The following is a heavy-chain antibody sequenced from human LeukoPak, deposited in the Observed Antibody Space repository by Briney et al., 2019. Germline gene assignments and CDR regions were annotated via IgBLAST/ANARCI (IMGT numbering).Heavy chain of an antibody. V-gene: IGHV1-69*05. Sequence: GVSVKVSCKASGGTFSSYAISWVRQAPGQGLEWMGGIIPIFGTANYAQKFQGRVTITTDESTSTAYMELSSLRSEDTAVYYCAIGGSYYLPPFDYWGQGTLVTVSS. CDR1: GGTFSSYA. J-gene: IGHJ4*02. CDR3: AIGGSYYLPPFDY. CDR2: IIPIFGTA. D-gene: IGHD1-26*01.